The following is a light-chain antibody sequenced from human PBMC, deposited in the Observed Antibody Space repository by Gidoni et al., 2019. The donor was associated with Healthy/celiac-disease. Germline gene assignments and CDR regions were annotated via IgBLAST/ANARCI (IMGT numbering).Light chain of an antibody. Sequence: SYELPQPPSVSVSPGQTASITCSGDKLGDKYACWSQQKQGQSPVLVIYQDSKRPSGIPERFSGSNSGNTATLTISGTQAMDEADYYCQAWDSSTAVFGGGTKLTVL. J-gene: IGLJ2*01. CDR1: KLGDKY. CDR3: QAWDSSTAV. CDR2: QDS. V-gene: IGLV3-1*01.